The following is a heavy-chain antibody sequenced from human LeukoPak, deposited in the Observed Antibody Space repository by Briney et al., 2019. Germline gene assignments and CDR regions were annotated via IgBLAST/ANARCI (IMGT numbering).Heavy chain of an antibody. CDR1: GFTFSDYY. Sequence: PGGSLRLSCAASGFTFSDYYMSWVRQAPGTGLEWVSYISESGIIIYYSDSFKGRFTISRDNAKNSLYLQMNSLRAEDTAVYYCARDSGDYYGSGSYSGRDFDYWGQGTLVTVSS. D-gene: IGHD3-10*01. CDR2: ISESGIII. J-gene: IGHJ4*02. V-gene: IGHV3-11*04. CDR3: ARDSGDYYGSGSYSGRDFDY.